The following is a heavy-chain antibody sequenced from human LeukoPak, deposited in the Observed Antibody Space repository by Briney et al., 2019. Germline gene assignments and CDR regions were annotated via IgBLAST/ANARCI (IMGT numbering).Heavy chain of an antibody. D-gene: IGHD5-24*01. CDR1: GFTFSSYA. V-gene: IGHV3-23*01. CDR3: AEDVERWLQLGYFDY. J-gene: IGHJ4*02. CDR2: ISGSGGST. Sequence: GGSLRLSCAASGFTFSSYAMSWVRQAPGKGLEWVSAISGSGGSTYYADSVKGRFTISRDNSKNTLYLQMNSLRAEDTAVYYCAEDVERWLQLGYFDYWGQGTLVTVSS.